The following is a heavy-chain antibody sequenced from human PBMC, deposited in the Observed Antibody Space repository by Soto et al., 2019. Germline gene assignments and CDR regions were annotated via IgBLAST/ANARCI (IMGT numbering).Heavy chain of an antibody. CDR3: ARVLYYGSGTSDL. CDR1: GGSISSGDYY. J-gene: IGHJ5*02. D-gene: IGHD3-10*01. Sequence: QVQLQESGPGLVKPSQTLSLTCTVSGGSISSGDYYWSWIRKPPGKGLEWIGYIYYTGSAYYNPSLKTRIIMSVDTSTNQFSRQVSSVTAADTAVYYCARVLYYGSGTSDLWGQGTLVTVSS. V-gene: IGHV4-30-4*01. CDR2: IYYTGSA.